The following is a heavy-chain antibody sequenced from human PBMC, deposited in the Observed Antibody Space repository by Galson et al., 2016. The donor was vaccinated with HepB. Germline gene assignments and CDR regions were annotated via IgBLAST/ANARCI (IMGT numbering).Heavy chain of an antibody. CDR3: ATGGPPTDDY. D-gene: IGHD1-1*01. V-gene: IGHV3-30*03. CDR1: GFTFSTYG. Sequence: SRGLYCAASGFTFSTYGMHWVRQAPGKGLEWVGVISNDGINTYHADSVKGRFTISRDNSKNTLYLQMNSLRAEDTAVYYCATGGPPTDDYWGQGTLVTVSS. CDR2: ISNDGINT. J-gene: IGHJ4*02.